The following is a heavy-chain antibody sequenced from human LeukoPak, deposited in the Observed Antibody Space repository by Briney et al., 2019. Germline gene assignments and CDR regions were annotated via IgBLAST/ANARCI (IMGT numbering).Heavy chain of an antibody. CDR2: IYTSGST. J-gene: IGHJ5*02. D-gene: IGHD3-22*01. Sequence: SETLSLTCTVSGGSISSYYWSWIRQPAGKGLEWIGRIYTSGSTNYNPSLKSRVTISVDKSKNQFSLKLGSVTAADTAVYYCARGYYDSSGYYRYGNWFDPWGQGTLVTVSS. CDR3: ARGYYDSSGYYRYGNWFDP. CDR1: GGSISSYY. V-gene: IGHV4-4*07.